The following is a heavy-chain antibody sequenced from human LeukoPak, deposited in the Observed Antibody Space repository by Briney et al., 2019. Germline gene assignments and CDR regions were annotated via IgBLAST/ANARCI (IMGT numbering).Heavy chain of an antibody. CDR3: AKDTVIYGSGYNWFDP. J-gene: IGHJ5*02. Sequence: PGGSLRLSCAASGFTFGNFAMHWVRQAPGKGLEWVALISYDGSNKYHADSVRGRFTISRDDSKNTLYLHMNSLRAEDTAIYYCAKDTVIYGSGYNWFDPWGQGTLVTVSS. CDR2: ISYDGSNK. D-gene: IGHD3-10*01. CDR1: GFTFGNFA. V-gene: IGHV3-30*18.